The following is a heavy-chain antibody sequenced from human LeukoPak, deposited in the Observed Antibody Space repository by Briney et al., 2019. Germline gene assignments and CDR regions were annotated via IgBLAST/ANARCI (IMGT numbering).Heavy chain of an antibody. CDR2: IKQDGSEK. CDR3: ARRYFDY. J-gene: IGHJ4*02. V-gene: IGHV3-7*01. CDR1: GFTFTSYS. Sequence: GGSLRLSCAASGFTFTSYSMNWVRQAPGKGLEWVANIKQDGSEKYYVDSVKGRFTISRDNAKNSLYLQMNSLRAEDTAVYYCARRYFDYWGQGTLVTVSS.